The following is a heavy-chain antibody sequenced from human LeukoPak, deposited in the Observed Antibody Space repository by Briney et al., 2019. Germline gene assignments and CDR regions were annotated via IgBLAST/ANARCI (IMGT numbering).Heavy chain of an antibody. CDR1: GGSISSSSYY. Sequence: SETLSLTCTVSGGSISSSSYYWGWIRQPPGKGLEWIGSIYYSGSTYYNPSLKSRVTISVDTSKNQFSLKLSSVTAADTAVYYCARLHRSSWYYYYYYMDVWGKGTTVTISS. CDR3: ARLHRSSWYYYYYYMDV. D-gene: IGHD6-13*01. V-gene: IGHV4-39*01. J-gene: IGHJ6*03. CDR2: IYYSGST.